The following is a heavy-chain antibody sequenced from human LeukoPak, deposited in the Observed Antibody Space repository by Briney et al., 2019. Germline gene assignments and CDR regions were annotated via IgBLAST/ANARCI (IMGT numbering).Heavy chain of an antibody. V-gene: IGHV1-2*02. CDR1: GYTFTNYY. J-gene: IGHJ5*02. Sequence: AAVKVSCKASGYTFTNYYIHWVRQAPGQGLESMGWINPNSGGTDYVQKFQGRVTMTRDTSISTAYMELSRLRSDDTAVYYCARDDCSSTSCSDRFDPWGQGTLVTVSS. D-gene: IGHD2-2*01. CDR3: ARDDCSSTSCSDRFDP. CDR2: INPNSGGT.